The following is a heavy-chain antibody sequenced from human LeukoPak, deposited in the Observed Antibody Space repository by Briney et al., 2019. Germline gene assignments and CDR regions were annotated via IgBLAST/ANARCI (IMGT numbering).Heavy chain of an antibody. J-gene: IGHJ4*02. CDR1: GFTFSSYW. V-gene: IGHV3-7*01. CDR3: AREVGGIYGSTS. CDR2: IKQDGSEK. D-gene: IGHD2-2*01. Sequence: PGGSLRLSCAASGFTFSSYWVSWVRQAPGKGLEWVAHIKQDGSEKYYVDSVKGRFTISRDNAKNSLYLQMNSLRAEDTAVYYCAREVGGIYGSTSWGQGTLVTVSS.